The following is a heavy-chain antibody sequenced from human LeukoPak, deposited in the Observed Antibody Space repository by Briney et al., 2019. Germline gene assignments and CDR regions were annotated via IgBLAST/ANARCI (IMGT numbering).Heavy chain of an antibody. J-gene: IGHJ5*02. Sequence: VHLGGSLRLSCAASGFTFSSYGMHWVRQAPGKGLEWVAFIRYDGSNKYYADSVKGRFTISRDNSKNTLYLQMNSLRAEDTAVYYCAKTTTVTTRDNWFDPWGQGTLVTVSS. CDR2: IRYDGSNK. V-gene: IGHV3-30*02. D-gene: IGHD4-17*01. CDR3: AKTTTVTTRDNWFDP. CDR1: GFTFSSYG.